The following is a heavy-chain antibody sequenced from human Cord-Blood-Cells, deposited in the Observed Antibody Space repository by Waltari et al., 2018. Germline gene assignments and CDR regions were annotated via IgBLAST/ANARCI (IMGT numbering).Heavy chain of an antibody. Sequence: QVQLQESGPGLVKPSETLSLTCAVSGYSISSGYYWGWIRQPPGKGLEWIGSIYHSGSTYNNPSLKSRVTISVDTSKNQFSLKLSSVTAADTAVYYCARVHDYWGQGTLVTVSS. CDR2: IYHSGST. CDR3: ARVHDY. V-gene: IGHV4-38-2*01. CDR1: GYSISSGYY. J-gene: IGHJ4*02.